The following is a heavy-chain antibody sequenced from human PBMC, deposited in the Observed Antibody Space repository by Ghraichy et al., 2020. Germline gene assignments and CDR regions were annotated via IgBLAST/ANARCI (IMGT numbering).Heavy chain of an antibody. D-gene: IGHD4-23*01. Sequence: LSLTCAASGFTFSSYAMSWVRQAPGKGLEWVSIFGGSGGGGTTYYADSVKGRFTISRDNSKNTLYLQMNSLRGEDTAVYYCARDQGYGGNDDAFDIWGQGTMVTVSS. CDR3: ARDQGYGGNDDAFDI. CDR2: FGGSGGGGTT. CDR1: GFTFSSYA. V-gene: IGHV3-23*01. J-gene: IGHJ3*02.